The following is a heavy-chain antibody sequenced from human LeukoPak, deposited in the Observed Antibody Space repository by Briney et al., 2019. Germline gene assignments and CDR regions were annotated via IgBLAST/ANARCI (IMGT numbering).Heavy chain of an antibody. CDR1: GGSVSSGSYY. D-gene: IGHD2-21*02. CDR2: IFCSGNT. Sequence: SETLSLTCTVSGGSVSSGSYYWSWIRQPPGKGLEWIGYIFCSGNTNYNPSLKGRVTISVDKSKNQFSQKLTSVTAADTAVYYCARFPHCGGDCYFFYDYWGQGTLVTVSS. V-gene: IGHV4-61*01. J-gene: IGHJ4*02. CDR3: ARFPHCGGDCYFFYDY.